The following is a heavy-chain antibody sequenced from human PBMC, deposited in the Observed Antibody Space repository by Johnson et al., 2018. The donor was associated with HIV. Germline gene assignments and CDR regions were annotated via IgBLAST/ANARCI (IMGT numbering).Heavy chain of an antibody. D-gene: IGHD2-15*01. CDR3: AKERGISGGFDI. J-gene: IGHJ3*02. Sequence: VQLVESGGGLVQPGGSLRLSCAASGFTVSSNYMSWVRQAPGKGLEWVSLIYSDGSTYYADSVKGRFTISRDNSKNMVYLQMNSLRAEDTAVYYCAKERGISGGFDIWGQGTIVTVSS. CDR2: IYSDGST. V-gene: IGHV3-66*01. CDR1: GFTVSSNY.